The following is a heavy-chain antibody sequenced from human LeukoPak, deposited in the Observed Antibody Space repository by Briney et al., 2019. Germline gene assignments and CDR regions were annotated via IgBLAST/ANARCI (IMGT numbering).Heavy chain of an antibody. J-gene: IGHJ4*02. V-gene: IGHV1-18*01. CDR1: GYTFTSYG. CDR2: ISAYNGNT. Sequence: GASVTVSCKASGYTFTSYGISWVRQAPGQGLEWMGWISAYNGNTNYAQKLQGRVTMTTDTSTSTAYMELRSLRSDDTAVYYCARDLLKIAVAGKGFDYWGQGTLVTVSS. CDR3: ARDLLKIAVAGKGFDY. D-gene: IGHD6-19*01.